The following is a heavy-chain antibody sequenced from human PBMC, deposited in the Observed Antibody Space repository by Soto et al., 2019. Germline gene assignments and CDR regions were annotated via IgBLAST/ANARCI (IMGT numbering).Heavy chain of an antibody. J-gene: IGHJ4*02. Sequence: SETLSLTCAVSGGSIISSHWWTWVRQSPGKGLEWVGEIYHNGTTNYNPSFKSRLTISVDTSRNQFFLNLNPVTARDTATYFCARGPQYWGPGKLVTVSS. CDR1: GGSIISSHW. CDR2: IYHNGTT. V-gene: IGHV4-4*02. CDR3: ARGPQY.